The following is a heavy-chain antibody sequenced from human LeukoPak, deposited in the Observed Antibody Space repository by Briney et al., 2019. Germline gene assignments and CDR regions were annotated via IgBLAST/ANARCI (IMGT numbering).Heavy chain of an antibody. CDR2: IYSDNT. CDR1: GLTVSSNS. CDR3: AKNGDRGAYCTGGTCYPYFYYYMDV. V-gene: IGHV3-53*01. Sequence: GGSLRLSCTVYGLTVSSNSMSWVRQAPGKGLEWVSFIYSDNTHYSDSVKGRFTISRDNSKNTLYLQMNSLSAEDTAIYYCAKNGDRGAYCTGGTCYPYFYYYMDVWGKGTTVTI. D-gene: IGHD2-15*01. J-gene: IGHJ6*03.